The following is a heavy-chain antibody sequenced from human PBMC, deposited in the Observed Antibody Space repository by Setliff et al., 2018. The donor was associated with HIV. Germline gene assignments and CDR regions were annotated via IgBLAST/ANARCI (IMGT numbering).Heavy chain of an antibody. V-gene: IGHV4-30-4*01. CDR3: ARVPFGSGSYYFDF. CDR2: IYYSGDT. CDR1: GASVNSDDYY. D-gene: IGHD3-10*01. Sequence: SETLSFTCTVSGASVNSDDYYWSWIRQTPGKGLEWIGYIYYSGDTYYNATLQSRATILLDTSKNQFFLTLTSVTAADTAVYFRARVPFGSGSYYFDFWGQGTLVTVS. J-gene: IGHJ4*02.